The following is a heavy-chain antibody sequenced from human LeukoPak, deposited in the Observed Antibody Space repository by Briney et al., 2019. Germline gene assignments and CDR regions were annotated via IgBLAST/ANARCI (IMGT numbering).Heavy chain of an antibody. J-gene: IGHJ5*02. CDR3: AKRGTNFQFDP. CDR1: GFTFDDYA. CDR2: ISWNSAAI. V-gene: IGHV3-9*01. D-gene: IGHD2-2*01. Sequence: GRSLRLSCAASGFTFDDYAMHWVRQAPGKGLEWVSGISWNSAAIAYADSVKGRFTISRDNAKNSLYLQMNSLRAEDTALYYCAKRGTNFQFDPWGQGTLVTVSS.